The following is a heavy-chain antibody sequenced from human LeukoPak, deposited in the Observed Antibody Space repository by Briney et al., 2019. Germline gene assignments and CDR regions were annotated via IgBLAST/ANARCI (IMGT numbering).Heavy chain of an antibody. CDR3: AKDGGYDEFRRDLHFDY. Sequence: PGGSLILSCAASGFTFSSYAMSWVRQAPGKGLEWVSAISGSGGSTYYADSVKGRFTISRDNSKNTLYLQMNSLRAEDTAVYYCAKDGGYDEFRRDLHFDYWGQGTLVTVSS. J-gene: IGHJ4*02. V-gene: IGHV3-23*01. CDR1: GFTFSSYA. CDR2: ISGSGGST. D-gene: IGHD5-12*01.